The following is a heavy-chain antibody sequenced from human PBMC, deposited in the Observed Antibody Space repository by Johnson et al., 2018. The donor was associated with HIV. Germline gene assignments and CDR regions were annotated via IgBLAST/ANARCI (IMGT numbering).Heavy chain of an antibody. D-gene: IGHD6-19*01. CDR3: AKDQAVTGRGLFAFDI. CDR1: GFTFSDYY. CDR2: ISGNSDVT. V-gene: IGHV3-11*05. J-gene: IGHJ3*02. Sequence: QMMLVESGGGLVKPGGSLRLSCAPSGFTFSDYYMSWIRQGPGKGLEWVSGISGNSDVTYYADSVKGRVNIFRDNSKNTLYLQMNRLRAEDTAVYYCAKDQAVTGRGLFAFDIWGQGTMVIVSS.